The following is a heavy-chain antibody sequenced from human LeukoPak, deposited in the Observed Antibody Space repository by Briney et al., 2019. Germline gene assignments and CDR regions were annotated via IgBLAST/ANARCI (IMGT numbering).Heavy chain of an antibody. J-gene: IGHJ4*02. CDR1: RFPLSDFY. Sequence: TGGPLRLLCAASRFPLSDFYMFWIRQAPGKGLEWISYISNSGSTLYYADSVKGRFTISRDNDKNLLYLQMNSLRADDTAVYYCARDALGSYDYWGQGTLVTVSS. CDR2: ISNSGSTL. D-gene: IGHD3-10*01. V-gene: IGHV3-11*01. CDR3: ARDALGSYDY.